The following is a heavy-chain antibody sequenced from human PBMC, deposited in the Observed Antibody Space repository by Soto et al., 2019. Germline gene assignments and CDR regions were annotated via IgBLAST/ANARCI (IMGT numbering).Heavy chain of an antibody. Sequence: QVQLQESGPGLVKPSQTLSLTCSVSGDYIHVGGYYWTWIRQRPGKGLEWMVYIYYTGKTYYNPSLERRLTMSVARTKNQFSLRLTSVTAADTAVYFCGRYLTSNANSIDPWCQGTLVTVSS. J-gene: IGHJ5*02. CDR1: GDYIHVGGYY. CDR3: GRYLTSNANSIDP. D-gene: IGHD2-2*01. CDR2: IYYTGKT. V-gene: IGHV4-30-4*01.